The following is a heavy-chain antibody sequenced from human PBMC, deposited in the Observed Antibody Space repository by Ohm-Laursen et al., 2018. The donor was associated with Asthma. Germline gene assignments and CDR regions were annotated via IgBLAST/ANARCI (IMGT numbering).Heavy chain of an antibody. J-gene: IGHJ4*02. CDR2: INGDGGIK. Sequence: SLRLSCAASGFTITNYWMHWVRQAPGKGLVWVSRINGDGGIKSYAASVKGRFTISRDDAKNTVYLQMNSLRVDDTAVYYCAYEFGGSGDYWGLGTLVTVSS. V-gene: IGHV3-74*01. D-gene: IGHD3-10*01. CDR1: GFTITNYW. CDR3: AYEFGGSGDY.